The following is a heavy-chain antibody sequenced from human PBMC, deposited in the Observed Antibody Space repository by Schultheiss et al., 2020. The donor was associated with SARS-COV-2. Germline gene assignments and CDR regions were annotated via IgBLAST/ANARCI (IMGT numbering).Heavy chain of an antibody. CDR1: GFTFDDYA. Sequence: GGSLRLSCAASGFTFDDYAMHWVRQAPGKGLEWVSGISWNSGSIGYADSVKGRFTISRDNAKNSLYLQMNSLRAEDTAVYYCARDHCSGGSCYMGDPGNWFDPWGQGTLVTVSS. V-gene: IGHV3-9*01. J-gene: IGHJ5*02. D-gene: IGHD2-15*01. CDR2: ISWNSGSI. CDR3: ARDHCSGGSCYMGDPGNWFDP.